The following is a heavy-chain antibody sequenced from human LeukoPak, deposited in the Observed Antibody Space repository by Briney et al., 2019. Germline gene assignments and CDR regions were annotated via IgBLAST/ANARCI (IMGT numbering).Heavy chain of an antibody. CDR2: IYSGGST. CDR3: AREGSLSQGFYYYYMDV. J-gene: IGHJ6*03. V-gene: IGHV3-66*01. CDR1: GFTVSSNY. D-gene: IGHD3-16*02. Sequence: GGSLRLSCAASGFTVSSNYMSWVRQAPGKGLEWVSVIYSGGSTYYADSVKGRFTISRDNSKNTLYLQMNSLRAEDTAVYYCAREGSLSQGFYYYYMDVWGKGTTVTISS.